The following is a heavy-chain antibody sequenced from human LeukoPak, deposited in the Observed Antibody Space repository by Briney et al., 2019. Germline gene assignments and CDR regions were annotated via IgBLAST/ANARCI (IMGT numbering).Heavy chain of an antibody. V-gene: IGHV4-38-2*02. CDR3: ARGLNSGWYVVGGLDY. CDR2: INHSGST. D-gene: IGHD6-19*01. J-gene: IGHJ4*02. Sequence: SETLSLTCTVSDYSISSSYYWGWIRQPPGKGLEWIGEINHSGSTNYNPSLKSRVTISVDTSKNQFSLKLSSVTAADTAVYYCARGLNSGWYVVGGLDYWGQGTLVTVSS. CDR1: DYSISSSYY.